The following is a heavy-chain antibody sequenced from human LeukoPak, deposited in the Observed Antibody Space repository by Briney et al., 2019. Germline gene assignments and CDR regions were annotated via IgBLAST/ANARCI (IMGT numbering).Heavy chain of an antibody. CDR1: GYTFTGYY. CDR2: INPNSGGT. V-gene: IGHV1-2*02. Sequence: ASVKVSCKASGYTFTGYYMHWVRQAPGQGLGWMGWINPNSGGTNYAQKFQGRVTMTRDTSISTAYMELSRLRSDDTAVYYCARNRRLTGTTDYWGQGTLVTVSS. D-gene: IGHD1-20*01. J-gene: IGHJ4*02. CDR3: ARNRRLTGTTDY.